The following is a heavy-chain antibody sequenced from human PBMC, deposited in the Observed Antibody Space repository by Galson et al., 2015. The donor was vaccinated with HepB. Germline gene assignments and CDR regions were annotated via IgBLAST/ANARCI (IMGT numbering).Heavy chain of an antibody. J-gene: IGHJ6*02. CDR2: ISSNGGST. CDR3: AREEENYYGSGSPPSYYYYGMDV. Sequence: SLRLSCAASGFTFSSYAMHWVRQAPGKGLEYVSAISSNGGSTYYADSVKGRFTISRDNSKNTLYLQMSSLRAEDTAVYYCAREEENYYGSGSPPSYYYYGMDVWGQGTTVTVS. CDR1: GFTFSSYA. V-gene: IGHV3-64D*06. D-gene: IGHD3-10*01.